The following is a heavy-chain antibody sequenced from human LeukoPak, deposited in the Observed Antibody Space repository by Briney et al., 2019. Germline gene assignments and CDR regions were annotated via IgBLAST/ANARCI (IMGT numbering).Heavy chain of an antibody. V-gene: IGHV4-39*01. CDR2: IYYSGST. D-gene: IGHD7-27*01. J-gene: IGHJ4*02. Sequence: PSETLSLTCTVSGCSISSSSYYWGWIRQPPGKGLEWIGSIYYSGSTYYNPSLKSRVTISVDTSKNQFSLKLSSMTAADTAVYYCARRDNWGYFDYWGQGTLVTVSS. CDR3: ARRDNWGYFDY. CDR1: GCSISSSSYY.